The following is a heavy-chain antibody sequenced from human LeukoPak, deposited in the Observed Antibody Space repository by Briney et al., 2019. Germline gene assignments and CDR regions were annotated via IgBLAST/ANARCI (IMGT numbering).Heavy chain of an antibody. CDR3: ARDGGGISDY. J-gene: IGHJ4*02. CDR1: GYTFTSYA. CDR2: ISAYNGNT. Sequence: ASVKVSCKASGYTFTSYAMHWVRQAPGQGLEWMGWISAYNGNTNYAQKLQGRVTMTTDTSTNTAYMELRSLISDDTAVYYCARDGGGISDYWGQGTLVTVSS. D-gene: IGHD3-16*01. V-gene: IGHV1-18*01.